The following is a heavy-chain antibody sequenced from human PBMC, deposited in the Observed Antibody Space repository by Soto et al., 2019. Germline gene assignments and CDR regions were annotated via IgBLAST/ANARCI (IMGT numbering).Heavy chain of an antibody. CDR1: GFTFSSYA. J-gene: IGHJ4*02. CDR3: AKEPYGDYSSYFDY. D-gene: IGHD4-17*01. Sequence: GGSLRLSCGASGFTFSSYAMSWVRQVTGKGLEWVSTISGSGGSTYYADSVKGRFTISRDNSKNTLYLQMNSLRAEDTAVYYCAKEPYGDYSSYFDYWGQGTLVTVSS. V-gene: IGHV3-23*01. CDR2: ISGSGGST.